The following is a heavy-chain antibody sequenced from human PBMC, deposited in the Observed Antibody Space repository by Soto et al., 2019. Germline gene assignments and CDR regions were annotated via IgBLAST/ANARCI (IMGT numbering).Heavy chain of an antibody. D-gene: IGHD6-19*01. Sequence: SVQVSCKXSGGTFSSYAVSWVRQAPGQGLEWMGGIIPIFGTANYAQKFQGRVTITADKSTSTAYMELSSLRSEDTAVYYCARTVAGMGGYYYYYGMDVWGQGTTVTVS. J-gene: IGHJ6*02. CDR3: ARTVAGMGGYYYYYGMDV. CDR2: IIPIFGTA. V-gene: IGHV1-69*06. CDR1: GGTFSSYA.